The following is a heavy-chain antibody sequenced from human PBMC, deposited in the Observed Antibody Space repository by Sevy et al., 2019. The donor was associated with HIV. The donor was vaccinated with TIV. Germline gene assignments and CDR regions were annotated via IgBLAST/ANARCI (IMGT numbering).Heavy chain of an antibody. D-gene: IGHD6-6*01. CDR3: ARDWSFWSPEYSSSSALDY. J-gene: IGHJ4*02. CDR2: ISSSSSYI. CDR1: GFTFSSYS. V-gene: IGHV3-21*01. Sequence: GSLRLSCAASGFTFSSYSMNWVRQAPGKGLEWVSSISSSSSYIYYADSVKGRFTISRDNAKNSLYLQMNSLRAEDTAVYYCARDWSFWSPEYSSSSALDYWGQGTLVTVSS.